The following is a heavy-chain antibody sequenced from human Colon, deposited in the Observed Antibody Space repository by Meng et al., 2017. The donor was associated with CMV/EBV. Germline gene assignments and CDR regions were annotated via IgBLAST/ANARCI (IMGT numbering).Heavy chain of an antibody. CDR1: GYTFTEYY. V-gene: IGHV1-2*02. D-gene: IGHD3-22*01. J-gene: IGHJ3*02. CDR3: ARLRYDSSDYDAFHI. CDR2: INPNSGGT. Sequence: ASVKVSCKASGYTFTEYYMHWVRQAPGQGLEWMGWINPNSGGTNYAQKFQGRVTMTRDTSISTAYMELSRLRSDDTAVYYCARLRYDSSDYDAFHIWGQGTMVTVSS.